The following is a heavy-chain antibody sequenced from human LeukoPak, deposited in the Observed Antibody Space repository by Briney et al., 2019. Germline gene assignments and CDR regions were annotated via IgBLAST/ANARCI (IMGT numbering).Heavy chain of an antibody. CDR2: IINETDGGRT. V-gene: IGHV3-15*01. CDR3: TTAAFN. J-gene: IGHJ1*01. D-gene: IGHD6-25*01. Sequence: GASLRLSCAASGFTFSNAWMRWVRQAPGKGLEWVGHIINETDGGRTDSAAHVKGRFTISRDDSKNTLYLQMNSLKTEDTAVYYCTTAAFNWGQGTLVTVSS. CDR1: GFTFSNAW.